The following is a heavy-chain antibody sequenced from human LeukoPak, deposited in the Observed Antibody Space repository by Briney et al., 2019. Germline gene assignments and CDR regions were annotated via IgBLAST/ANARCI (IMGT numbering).Heavy chain of an antibody. CDR1: GGSIRSYY. D-gene: IGHD3-10*01. CDR3: ARHSDYGTMVGGVYNRYYFDY. J-gene: IGHJ4*02. V-gene: IGHV4-4*07. Sequence: PSETLSLTCTVTGGSIRSYYWSWIRQPAGKGLEWIGRIYSNGSTSYNLPLQSRVTISLDQSKHQLSPVLSTVTPADPAEYYCARHSDYGTMVGGVYNRYYFDYWGQGTLVTVSS. CDR2: IYSNGST.